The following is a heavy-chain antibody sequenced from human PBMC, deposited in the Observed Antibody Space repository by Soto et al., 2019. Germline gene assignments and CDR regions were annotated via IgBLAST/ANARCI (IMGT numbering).Heavy chain of an antibody. D-gene: IGHD6-13*01. J-gene: IGHJ4*02. CDR3: AKWGQNPASGPNFDY. Sequence: GVPAKGARKSSGYSSSEYFDNWGPLDPRQGLEWMGWMNPNSGNTGYAQQFQGRVSMTRNTAISTAYMELSGLRSEDSAVYFCAKWGQNPASGPNFDYWGQGTLVTVSS. V-gene: IGHV1-8*01. CDR1: GYSSSEYF. CDR2: MNPNSGNT.